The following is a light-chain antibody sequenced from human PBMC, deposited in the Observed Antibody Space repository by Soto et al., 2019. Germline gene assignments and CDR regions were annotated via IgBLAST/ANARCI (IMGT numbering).Light chain of an antibody. CDR3: QQHNNWPRT. J-gene: IGKJ1*01. CDR2: DAS. Sequence: EIVLTQSPATLSLSPGERATLSCRASQSVGSSLAWYQQRPGQAPRLLIYDASTRATGIAARFSGSGSGTEFTLTISSLQSEDFAVYYCQQHNNWPRTFGQGTKVDIK. CDR1: QSVGSS. V-gene: IGKV3-15*01.